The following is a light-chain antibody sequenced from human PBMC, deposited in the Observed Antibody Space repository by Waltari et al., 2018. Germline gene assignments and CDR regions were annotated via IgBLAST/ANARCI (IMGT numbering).Light chain of an antibody. CDR2: SDD. J-gene: IGLJ7*01. V-gene: IGLV3-21*01. CDR3: QVWGISGDHPL. Sequence: SYDLAQPPSLSVSPGQTARITCGGANIGTEVVNWYQQRPPQAPVLVMYSDDERPSGIPERFSGSKSGTTATLTISGVEAGDEADYYCQVWGISGDHPLFGGGTRLTV. CDR1: NIGTEV.